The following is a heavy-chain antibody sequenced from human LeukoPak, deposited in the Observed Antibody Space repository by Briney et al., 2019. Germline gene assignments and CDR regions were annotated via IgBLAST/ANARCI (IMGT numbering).Heavy chain of an antibody. V-gene: IGHV4-38-2*01. Sequence: PSETLSLTCAVSGYSISSGYYWGWIRQPPGKGLEWIGSIYYSGSTYYNPSLKSRVTISVDTSKNQFSLKLSSVTAADTAVYYCARHVYDYDFWSGHWGYFDYWGQGTLVTVSS. D-gene: IGHD3-3*01. CDR1: GYSISSGYY. J-gene: IGHJ4*02. CDR3: ARHVYDYDFWSGHWGYFDY. CDR2: IYYSGST.